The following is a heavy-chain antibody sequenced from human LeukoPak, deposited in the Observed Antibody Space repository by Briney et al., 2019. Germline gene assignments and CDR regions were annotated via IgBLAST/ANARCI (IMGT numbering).Heavy chain of an antibody. Sequence: ASVKVSCKASGGTFSSYAISWVRQAPRQGLEWMGWINPNSGGTNYAQKFQGRVTMTRDTSISTAYMELSRLRSDDTAVYYCARDLSPGYYYDSSGYYFNYWGQGTLVTVSS. CDR3: ARDLSPGYYYDSSGYYFNY. CDR1: GGTFSSYA. CDR2: INPNSGGT. V-gene: IGHV1-2*02. J-gene: IGHJ4*02. D-gene: IGHD3-22*01.